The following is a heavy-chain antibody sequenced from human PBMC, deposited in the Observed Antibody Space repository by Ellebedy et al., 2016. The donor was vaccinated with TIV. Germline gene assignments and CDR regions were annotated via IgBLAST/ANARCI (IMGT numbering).Heavy chain of an antibody. CDR2: IIAIFGTP. CDR3: GRHSGYHLSGDFDL. J-gene: IGHJ4*02. D-gene: IGHD5-12*01. V-gene: IGHV1-69*13. CDR1: GGIFRSNA. Sequence: SVQVSCKASGGIFRSNAISWVRQAPGQGLEWIGGIIAIFGTPKYAQKFQGRVTITADESTRTAYMELSNLRSEDKAIYYCGRHSGYHLSGDFDLWGQGSLVTVSS.